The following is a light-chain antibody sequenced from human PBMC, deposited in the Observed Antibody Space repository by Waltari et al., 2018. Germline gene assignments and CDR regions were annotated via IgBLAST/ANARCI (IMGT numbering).Light chain of an antibody. CDR2: RNN. J-gene: IGLJ1*01. V-gene: IGLV1-47*01. CDR3: AAWDDSLSGHV. Sequence: YQRPPGTPRKLLIVRNNQRPSVFTGRFSGSKSGTSASLAISGLRAEDEADYYCAAWDDSLSGHVFGTGTKVTVL.